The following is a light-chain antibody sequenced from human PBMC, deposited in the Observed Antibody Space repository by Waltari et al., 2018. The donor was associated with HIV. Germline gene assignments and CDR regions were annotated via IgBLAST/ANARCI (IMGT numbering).Light chain of an antibody. CDR2: EVN. Sequence: QSALTQPASVSGPPGQSITISCPRPSSAFGGSPYVSCYQQHPGQAHKLMVYEVNTRPSGISERLAGSKSANTASLTISGLQSDDEADYYCISFTTTNSPHVLFGGGTKLTV. CDR1: SSAFGGSPY. CDR3: ISFTTTNSPHVL. V-gene: IGLV2-14*01. J-gene: IGLJ2*01.